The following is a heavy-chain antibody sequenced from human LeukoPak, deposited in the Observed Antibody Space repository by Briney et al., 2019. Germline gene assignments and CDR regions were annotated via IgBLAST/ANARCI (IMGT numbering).Heavy chain of an antibody. CDR1: GDSISSSRYY. J-gene: IGHJ5*02. V-gene: IGHV4-39*01. CDR2: VSYSGSP. CDR3: ARHGWDYPSGTYYTFDP. Sequence: SETLSLTCTVSGDSISSSRYYWGWIRQPPGKGLEWIGSVSYSGSPYYNPSLKSRVTTSVDTSKNQFSLRLSSVTATDTAMYYCARHGWDYPSGTYYTFDPWGQGTLVTVSS. D-gene: IGHD3-10*01.